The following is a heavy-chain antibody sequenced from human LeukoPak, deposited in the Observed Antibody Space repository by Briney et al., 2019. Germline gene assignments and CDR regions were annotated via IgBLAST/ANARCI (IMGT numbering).Heavy chain of an antibody. CDR1: DYSISSGYGYY. V-gene: IGHV4-38-2*02. D-gene: IGHD5/OR15-5a*01. CDR3: ATLVSTRYYFDY. J-gene: IGHJ4*02. Sequence: SSETLSLTCTVSDYSISSGYGYYWGWIRQPPGKGLEWIGNIYHSGITYYNHFNSSLKSRVTISIDTSKNQFSLRLTSVTAADTAVYFCATLVSTRYYFDYWGQGTLVTVSS. CDR2: IYHSGIT.